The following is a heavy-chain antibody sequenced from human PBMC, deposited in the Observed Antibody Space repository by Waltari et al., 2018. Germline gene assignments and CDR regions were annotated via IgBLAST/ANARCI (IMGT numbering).Heavy chain of an antibody. J-gene: IGHJ3*02. CDR3: ARVGTNAYYYDSSGFHAFDI. D-gene: IGHD3-22*01. CDR2: IYYSGST. V-gene: IGHV4-59*01. CDR1: GGSISSYY. Sequence: QVQLQESGPGLVKPSETLSLTCTVSGGSISSYYWSWLRQPPGQGLEWIGYIYYSGSTNYNPSLKSRVTISVDTSKNQFSLKLSSVTAADTAVYYCARVGTNAYYYDSSGFHAFDIWGQGTMVTVSS.